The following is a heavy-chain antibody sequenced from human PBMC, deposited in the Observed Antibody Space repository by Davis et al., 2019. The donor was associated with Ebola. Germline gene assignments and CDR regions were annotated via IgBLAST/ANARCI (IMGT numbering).Heavy chain of an antibody. Sequence: PGGSLRLSCTVSGGSISSRSYYWAWIRQPPGKGLEWIGYIYYSGSTNYNPSLKSRVTISVDTSKNQFSLKLSSVTAADTAVYYCASPPRNQYGDYPRGAFDIWGQGTMVTVSS. CDR2: IYYSGST. J-gene: IGHJ3*02. CDR1: GGSISSRSYY. D-gene: IGHD4-17*01. CDR3: ASPPRNQYGDYPRGAFDI. V-gene: IGHV4-61*05.